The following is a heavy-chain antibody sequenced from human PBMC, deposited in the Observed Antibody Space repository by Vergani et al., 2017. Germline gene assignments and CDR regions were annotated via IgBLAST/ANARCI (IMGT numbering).Heavy chain of an antibody. Sequence: QVQLQESGPGLVKPSQTLSLTCTVSGGSISSGSYYWSWIRQPAGKGLEWIGRIYTSGSTNYNPSLKSRVTISVDTSKNQFSLKLSSVTAADTAVYYCARDRIAVADTRDAFDIWGQGTMVTVSS. CDR2: IYTSGST. V-gene: IGHV4-61*02. CDR1: GGSISSGSYY. J-gene: IGHJ3*02. D-gene: IGHD6-19*01. CDR3: ARDRIAVADTRDAFDI.